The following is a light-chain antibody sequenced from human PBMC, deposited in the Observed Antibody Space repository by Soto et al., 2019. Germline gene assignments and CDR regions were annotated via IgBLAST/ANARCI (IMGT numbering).Light chain of an antibody. V-gene: IGLV1-44*01. Sequence: QSVLTQPPSASGTPGQRVTISCSGSSSNIGKYNVNWYQQLPGTAPKLLMYGNSQRPSGVPDRFSGSKSGTSASLAISGLQSEDEADYYCAAWDDSLNPHVAFVGGTKLTVL. CDR2: GNS. CDR3: AAWDDSLNPHVA. CDR1: SSNIGKYN. J-gene: IGLJ2*01.